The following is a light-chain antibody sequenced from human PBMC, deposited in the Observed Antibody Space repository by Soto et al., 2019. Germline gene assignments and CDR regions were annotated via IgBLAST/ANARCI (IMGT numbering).Light chain of an antibody. CDR3: CTYAGSRHWL. V-gene: IGLV2-23*02. Sequence: QSALTQPASVSGSPGQSITISCTGGSSDVGSYNLVSWYQQHPGKAPKLMIYEVSKRPSGVSNRFSGSKSGNTASLTISGLQAEDEADYYCCTYAGSRHWLFGGGTKVTVL. CDR2: EVS. J-gene: IGLJ3*02. CDR1: SSDVGSYNL.